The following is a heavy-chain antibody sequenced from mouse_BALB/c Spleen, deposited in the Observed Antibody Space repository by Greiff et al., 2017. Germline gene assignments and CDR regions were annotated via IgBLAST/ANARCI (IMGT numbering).Heavy chain of an antibody. V-gene: IGHV2-9*02. Sequence: VQLKESGPGLVAPSQSLSITCTVSGFSLTSYGVHWVRQPPGKGLEWLGVIWAGGSTNYNSALMSRLSISKDNSKSQVFLKMNSLQTDDTAMYYCARESNYYGSRAMDYWGQGTSVTVSS. CDR3: ARESNYYGSRAMDY. D-gene: IGHD1-1*01. J-gene: IGHJ4*01. CDR1: GFSLTSYG. CDR2: IWAGGST.